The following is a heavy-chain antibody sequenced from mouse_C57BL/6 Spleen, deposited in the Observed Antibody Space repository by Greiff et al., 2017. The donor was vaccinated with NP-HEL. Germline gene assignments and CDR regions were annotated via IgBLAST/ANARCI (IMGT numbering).Heavy chain of an antibody. V-gene: IGHV5-4*03. Sequence: EVKVVESGGGLVKPGGSLKLSCAASGFTFSSYAMSWVRQTPEKRLEWVATISDGGSYTYYPDNVKGRVTISRDNAKNNLYLQMSHLQSEDTAMYYCARYLGLRRCFDYWGQGTTLTVSS. D-gene: IGHD2-4*01. CDR2: ISDGGSYT. J-gene: IGHJ2*01. CDR1: GFTFSSYA. CDR3: ARYLGLRRCFDY.